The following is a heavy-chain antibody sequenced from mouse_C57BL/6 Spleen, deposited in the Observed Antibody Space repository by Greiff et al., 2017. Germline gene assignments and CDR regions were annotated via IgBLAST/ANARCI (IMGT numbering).Heavy chain of an antibody. CDR2: ISYDGSN. CDR3: ARGIYYGSYFDY. J-gene: IGHJ2*01. D-gene: IGHD2-2*01. Sequence: EVQLQQSGPGLVKPSQSLSLTCSVTGYSITSGYYWNWIRQFPGNKLEWMGYISYDGSNNYNPSLQNRISITRDTSKNQYFLKLNSVTTEDTATYYWARGIYYGSYFDYWGQGTTLTVSS. V-gene: IGHV3-6*01. CDR1: GYSITSGYY.